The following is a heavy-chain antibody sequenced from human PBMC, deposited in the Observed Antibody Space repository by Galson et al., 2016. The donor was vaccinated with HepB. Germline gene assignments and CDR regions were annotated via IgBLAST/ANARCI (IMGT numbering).Heavy chain of an antibody. J-gene: IGHJ5*02. CDR2: IYYSGFS. CDR3: ARFYYGHCGRFDP. Sequence: TLSLTCTVSAGSISSGDYYRRWIRQPPGNGREWVGYIYYSGFSYYMASLKSRATMSVDTSNNQFSLTLTSVTAADTPVYYCARFYYGHCGRFDPWGQGILVTVSS. V-gene: IGHV4-30-4*01. CDR1: AGSISSGDYY. D-gene: IGHD4-17*01.